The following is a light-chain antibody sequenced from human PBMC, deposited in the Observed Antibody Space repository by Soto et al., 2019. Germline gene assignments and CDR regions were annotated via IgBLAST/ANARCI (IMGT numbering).Light chain of an antibody. Sequence: EIVMTQSPATLSVSPGEGVTLSSTASHYINNYLAWYRQKPGQAPRLLIRGPSTRATGFPARFSGGGSGKEFPLTSTRPQSEDFAVYSCQQYLSWPLTFRQGTKVEIK. V-gene: IGKV3-15*01. CDR1: HYINNY. CDR3: QQYLSWPLT. CDR2: GPS. J-gene: IGKJ1*01.